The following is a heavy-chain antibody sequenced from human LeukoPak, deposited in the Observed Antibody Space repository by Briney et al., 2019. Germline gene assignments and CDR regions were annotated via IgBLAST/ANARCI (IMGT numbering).Heavy chain of an antibody. CDR3: ARQSGDQSSAWYFDA. CDR1: GGSLRSSGHW. Sequence: PSETLSLTCTVSGGSLRSSGHWWVWIRQPPGRGLEWIGSIHYSGKVYYNPSLKSRVTTSVDTSTDQFSLRLSSATAADTAIYYCARQSGDQSSAWYFDAWGQGTLVTVSS. J-gene: IGHJ4*02. D-gene: IGHD6-19*01. V-gene: IGHV4-39*01. CDR2: IHYSGKV.